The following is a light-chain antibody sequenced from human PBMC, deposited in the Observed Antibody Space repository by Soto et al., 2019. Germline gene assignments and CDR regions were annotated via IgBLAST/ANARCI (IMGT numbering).Light chain of an antibody. J-gene: IGLJ1*01. CDR2: DVS. CDR1: SSDVGAYNY. Sequence: QSALTQPASVSGSPGQSVAISCTGTSSDVGAYNYVSWYQQLPGKAPKLLIYDVSHRPSWVSDRFSGSKFGNTASLTISGLQAEDEGDYYCNSYTSSSTLYVFGTGTKLTVL. V-gene: IGLV2-14*01. CDR3: NSYTSSSTLYV.